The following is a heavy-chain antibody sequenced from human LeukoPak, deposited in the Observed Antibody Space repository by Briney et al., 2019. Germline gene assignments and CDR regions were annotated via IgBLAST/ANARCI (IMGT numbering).Heavy chain of an antibody. CDR1: GFTFSSYA. J-gene: IGHJ4*02. CDR2: ISSNGGST. Sequence: PGGSLRLSCAASGFTFSSYAMHWVCQAPGKGLEYVSAISSNGGSTYYANSVKGRFTISRDNSKNTLYLQMGSLRAEDMAVYYCARVTGPRDYWGQGTLVTVSS. V-gene: IGHV3-64*01. CDR3: ARVTGPRDY.